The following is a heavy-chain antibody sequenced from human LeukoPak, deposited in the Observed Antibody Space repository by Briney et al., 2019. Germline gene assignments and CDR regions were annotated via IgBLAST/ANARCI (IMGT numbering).Heavy chain of an antibody. Sequence: PSETLSLTCTVSGGSISSYYWSWIRQPPGQGLEWIGYIYYSGSTNYNPSLKSRVTISVDTSKNQFSLKLSSVTAADTAVYYCARDLTGAFDYWGQGTLVTVSS. CDR3: ARDLTGAFDY. J-gene: IGHJ4*02. D-gene: IGHD3-9*01. CDR1: GGSISSYY. CDR2: IYYSGST. V-gene: IGHV4-59*01.